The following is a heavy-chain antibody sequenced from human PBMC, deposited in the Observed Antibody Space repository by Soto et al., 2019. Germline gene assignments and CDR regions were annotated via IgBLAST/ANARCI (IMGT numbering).Heavy chain of an antibody. J-gene: IGHJ6*02. CDR2: TYYRSKWYN. D-gene: IGHD6-6*01. V-gene: IGHV6-1*01. CDR3: ARFGIAARPVGGLVYYYGMDV. CDR1: GDSVSSNSAA. Sequence: SQTLSLTCATSGDSVSSNSAAWNWIRQSPSRGLEWLGRTYYRSKWYNDYAVSVKSRITINPDTSKNQFSLQLNSVTPEDTAVYYCARFGIAARPVGGLVYYYGMDVWGQGTTVTVSS.